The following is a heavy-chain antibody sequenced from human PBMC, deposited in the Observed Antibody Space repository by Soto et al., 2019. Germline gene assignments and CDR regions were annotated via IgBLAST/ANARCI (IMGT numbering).Heavy chain of an antibody. CDR1: GFTFSSYV. D-gene: IGHD5-12*01. CDR2: ISSNGGST. J-gene: IGHJ6*02. V-gene: IGHV3-64*01. Sequence: GGSLRLSCAASGFTFSSYVMHWVRQAPGKGLEYVSAISSNGGSTYYANSVKGRFTISRDNSKNTLYLQMSSLRAEDTAVYYCARDHGPGYSGYDYVFWLVQHHSYATDFRCPGPMVTLSS. CDR3: ARDHGPGYSGYDYVFWLVQHHSYATDF.